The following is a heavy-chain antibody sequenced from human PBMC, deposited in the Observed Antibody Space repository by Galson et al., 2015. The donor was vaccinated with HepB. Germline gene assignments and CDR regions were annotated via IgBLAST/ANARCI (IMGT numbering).Heavy chain of an antibody. J-gene: IGHJ4*02. CDR1: GYTLNTYN. V-gene: IGHV1-3*04. Sequence: SVKVSCKASGYTLNTYNMHWVRQAPGQSLEWVGWIDTVNGRTKYSRKFQGRVTVARDSPANTAYMELTSLTAADTAVYYCARGAWGDGDEGFYFDSWGQGILVTVSS. CDR2: IDTVNGRT. CDR3: ARGAWGDGDEGFYFDS. D-gene: IGHD4-17*01.